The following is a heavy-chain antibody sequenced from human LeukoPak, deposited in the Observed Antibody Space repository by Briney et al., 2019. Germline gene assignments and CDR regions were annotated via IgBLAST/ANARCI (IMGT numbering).Heavy chain of an antibody. Sequence: ASVKVSCKXSGYTFTSNGISWVRQAPRQGLEWMGRISAYNGNTNYAQKLQGRVTMTTDTSSSTAYMELRSLRSDDTAVYYCARTYCSSTSCWYGSYYFDYWGQGTLVTVSS. CDR3: ARTYCSSTSCWYGSYYFDY. CDR2: ISAYNGNT. J-gene: IGHJ4*02. D-gene: IGHD2-2*01. V-gene: IGHV1-18*01. CDR1: GYTFTSNG.